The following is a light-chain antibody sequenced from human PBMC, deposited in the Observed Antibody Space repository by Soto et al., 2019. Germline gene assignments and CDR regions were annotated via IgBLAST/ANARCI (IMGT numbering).Light chain of an antibody. Sequence: DIQMTQSPSSQSASLGDTVIISCRASQNIARYLNWYQKKPGEAPRLLIYRASSLQSGVPSRFSGSGSGTDFTLIIKSLQREDFATYYCQQSYSFHPTFGQGSTVDI. CDR1: QNIARY. J-gene: IGKJ1*01. V-gene: IGKV1-39*01. CDR3: QQSYSFHPT. CDR2: RAS.